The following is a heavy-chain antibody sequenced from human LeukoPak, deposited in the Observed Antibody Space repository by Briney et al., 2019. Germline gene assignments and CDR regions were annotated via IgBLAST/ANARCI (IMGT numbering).Heavy chain of an antibody. CDR1: GGSISSGGYY. D-gene: IGHD2-2*01. J-gene: IGHJ5*02. CDR3: ARAIIVVVPAAGAFDP. CDR2: IYHSGST. V-gene: IGHV4-30-2*01. Sequence: PSQTLSHTCTVSGGSISSGGYYWSWIRQPPGKGLEWIGYIYHSGSTYYNPSLKSRVTISVDRSKNQFSLKLSSVTAADTAVYYCARAIIVVVPAAGAFDPWGQGTLVTVSS.